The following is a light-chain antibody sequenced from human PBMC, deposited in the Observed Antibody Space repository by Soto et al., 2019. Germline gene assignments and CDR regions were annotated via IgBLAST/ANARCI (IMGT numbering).Light chain of an antibody. V-gene: IGKV1-39*01. Sequence: DIPMTQSPSSLSASVGDIVTITCRASQSISSYLNWYQQKPGKAPKLLIYAASSLQSGVPSRFSGSGSGTDFTLTISSLQPEDFATYYCQQSYSTPVTCGQGTKLEIK. CDR2: AAS. CDR1: QSISSY. J-gene: IGKJ2*01. CDR3: QQSYSTPVT.